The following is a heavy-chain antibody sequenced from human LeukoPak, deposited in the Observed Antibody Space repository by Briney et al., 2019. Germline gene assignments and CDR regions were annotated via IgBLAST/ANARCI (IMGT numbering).Heavy chain of an antibody. J-gene: IGHJ4*02. V-gene: IGHV1-46*01. Sequence: KPGASVKLSCKASGYTFINYYMHWVRQAPGQGLEWMGIINPSGGSTRYAQKFQGRVTMTRDTSTNTVYMELSSRRSEDTAVYYCARSYSGSYCAESGVDYWGQGTLVTVSS. CDR2: INPSGGST. D-gene: IGHD1-26*01. CDR3: ARSYSGSYCAESGVDY. CDR1: GYTFINYY.